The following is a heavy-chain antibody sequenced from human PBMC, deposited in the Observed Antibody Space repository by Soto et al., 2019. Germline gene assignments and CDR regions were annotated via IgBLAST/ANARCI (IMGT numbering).Heavy chain of an antibody. Sequence: SETLALTCSVSGGSISTYSWTWIRQSAGKGLEWIGRIYSSGSTNYNPSLKSRVTMSMDTSKSQFSLKVNSVTAADTAMYYCARAFAEGSGYTDYRGQGSLVSV. CDR1: GGSISTYS. D-gene: IGHD5-12*01. CDR2: IYSSGST. CDR3: ARAFAEGSGYTDY. V-gene: IGHV4-4*07. J-gene: IGHJ4*02.